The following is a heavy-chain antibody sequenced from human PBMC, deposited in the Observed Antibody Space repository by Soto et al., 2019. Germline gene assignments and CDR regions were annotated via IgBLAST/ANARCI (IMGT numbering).Heavy chain of an antibody. CDR1: GFSFSSYW. CDR2: INRDGSST. D-gene: IGHD2-2*01. V-gene: IGHV3-74*01. J-gene: IGHJ1*01. Sequence: VQLVESGGGLVQPGGSLRLSCAASGFSFSSYWMNWVRHAPGKGLVWVSRINRDGSSTTYADSVKGRFTISRDNAKNTLYLHMNSRTPEDRAVYYCAKGVPAATRYFQHWGQGTLVTVSS. CDR3: AKGVPAATRYFQH.